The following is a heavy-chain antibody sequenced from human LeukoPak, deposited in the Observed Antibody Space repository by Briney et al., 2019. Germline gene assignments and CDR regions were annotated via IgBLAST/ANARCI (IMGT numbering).Heavy chain of an antibody. CDR3: ARGPVYSGYVDY. D-gene: IGHD5-12*01. Sequence: SETLSLTCTVSGGSISSYYWSWIRQPAGKGLEWIGRIYTSGSTNYNPSLKSRVTMPVDTSKNQFSLKLSSVTAADTAVYYCARGPVYSGYVDYWGQGTLVTVSS. J-gene: IGHJ4*02. CDR1: GGSISSYY. V-gene: IGHV4-4*07. CDR2: IYTSGST.